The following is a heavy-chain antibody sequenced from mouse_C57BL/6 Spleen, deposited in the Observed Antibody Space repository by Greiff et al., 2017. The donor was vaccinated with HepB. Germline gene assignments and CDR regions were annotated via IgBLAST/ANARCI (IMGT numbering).Heavy chain of an antibody. V-gene: IGHV5-6*01. CDR3: ARQGLGRYFDY. J-gene: IGHJ2*01. D-gene: IGHD4-1*01. CDR1: GFTFSSYG. Sequence: VQLKESGGDLVKPGGSLKLSCAASGFTFSSYGMSWVRQTPDKRLEWVATISSGGSYTYYPDSVKGRFTISRDNAKNTLYLQMSSLKSEDTAMYYCARQGLGRYFDYWGQGTTLTVSS. CDR2: ISSGGSYT.